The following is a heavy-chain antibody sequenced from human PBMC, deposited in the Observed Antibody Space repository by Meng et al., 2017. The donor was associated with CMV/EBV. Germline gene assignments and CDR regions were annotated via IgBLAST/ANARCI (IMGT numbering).Heavy chain of an antibody. J-gene: IGHJ4*02. CDR1: GGSISSSSYY. CDR2: IYYSGST. Sequence: GSLRLSCTVSGGSISSSSYYWGWIRQPPGKGLEWIGSIYYSGSTYYNPSLKSRVTISVDTSKNQFSLKLSSVTAADTAVYYCARPHYANYFDYWGQGTLVTVSS. CDR3: ARPHYANYFDY. V-gene: IGHV4-39*01. D-gene: IGHD4-17*01.